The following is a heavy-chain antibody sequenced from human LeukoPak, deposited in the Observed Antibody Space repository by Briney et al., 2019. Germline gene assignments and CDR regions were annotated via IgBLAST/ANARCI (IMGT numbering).Heavy chain of an antibody. Sequence: SETLSLTCTVSGGSISSSDYYGAWIRQPPGKGLEWIRSIYYSGNTYYHPSLKSRVTISVDTSKNQFSLKLSSVTAADTAVYYCASHRRYTTGSEEFDYWGQGALVTVSS. V-gene: IGHV4-39*01. CDR1: GGSISSSDYY. CDR3: ASHRRYTTGSEEFDY. J-gene: IGHJ4*02. CDR2: IYYSGNT. D-gene: IGHD2/OR15-2a*01.